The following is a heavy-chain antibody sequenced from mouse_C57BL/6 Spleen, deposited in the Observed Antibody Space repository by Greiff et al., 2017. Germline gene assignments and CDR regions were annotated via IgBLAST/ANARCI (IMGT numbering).Heavy chain of an antibody. D-gene: IGHD2-4*01. CDR3: ARRYDCVGGFAY. Sequence: QVQLQQPGAELVRPGSSVKLSCKASGYTFTSYWMHWVKQRPIQGLEWIGNIDPSDSETHYNQKFKDKATLTVDKSSSTAYMQLSSLTSEDSAVFYCARRYDCVGGFAYWGQGTLVTVSA. V-gene: IGHV1-52*01. CDR1: GYTFTSYW. J-gene: IGHJ3*01. CDR2: IDPSDSET.